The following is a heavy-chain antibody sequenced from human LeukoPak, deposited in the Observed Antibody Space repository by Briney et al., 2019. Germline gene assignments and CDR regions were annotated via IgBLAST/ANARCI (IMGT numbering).Heavy chain of an antibody. CDR3: AKDRGWLVDY. Sequence: GGSLRLSCAASGFTVSSNYMSWVRQAPGKGLEWVSVIYSGGNTYYADSVKGRFTISRDNSKNTLYMQMNSLIVEDTAVYYCAKDRGWLVDYWGQGTLVTVSS. CDR1: GFTVSSNY. CDR2: IYSGGNT. D-gene: IGHD3-22*01. V-gene: IGHV3-53*01. J-gene: IGHJ4*02.